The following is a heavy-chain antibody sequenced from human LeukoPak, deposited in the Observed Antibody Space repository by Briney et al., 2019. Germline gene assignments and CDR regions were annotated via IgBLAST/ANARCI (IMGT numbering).Heavy chain of an antibody. Sequence: ASVKVSCKASGYTFTSYDINWVRQATGQGLEWVGWMNPNSGNTGYAQKFQGRVTITRNTSISTAYMELSSLRSEDTAVYYCAVDFWSGYGMTNWFDPWGQGTLVTVSS. D-gene: IGHD3-3*01. CDR1: GYTFTSYD. CDR3: AVDFWSGYGMTNWFDP. V-gene: IGHV1-8*03. J-gene: IGHJ5*02. CDR2: MNPNSGNT.